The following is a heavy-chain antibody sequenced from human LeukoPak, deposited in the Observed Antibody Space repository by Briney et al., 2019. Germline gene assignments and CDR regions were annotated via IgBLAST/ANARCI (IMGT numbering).Heavy chain of an antibody. V-gene: IGHV1-2*02. CDR3: ARGAGGTGSGLLDY. J-gene: IGHJ4*02. CDR2: SNPSSGGT. CDR1: GYTSSGYY. Sequence: ASVKVSCKASGYTSSGYYIHWVRQAPGQGLEWMGWSNPSSGGTYYAQKFQDRVTMTRDTSISTDSMELSRLRSDDTAVYYCARGAGGTGSGLLDYWGQGTQVTVSS. D-gene: IGHD3/OR15-3a*01.